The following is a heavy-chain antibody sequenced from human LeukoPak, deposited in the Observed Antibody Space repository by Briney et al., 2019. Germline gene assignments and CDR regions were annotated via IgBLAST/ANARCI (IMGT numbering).Heavy chain of an antibody. V-gene: IGHV4-34*01. Sequence: SATLSLTCAVYAGSFSGYYWSWIRQPPGKGLEWIGEINHSGSTNYNPSLKSRVTISVDTSKNQFSLKLSSVTAADTAVYYCARGGRLARAYYYGSGSYYQIDYWGQGTLVTVSS. CDR3: ARGGRLARAYYYGSGSYYQIDY. D-gene: IGHD3-10*01. CDR2: INHSGST. J-gene: IGHJ4*02. CDR1: AGSFSGYY.